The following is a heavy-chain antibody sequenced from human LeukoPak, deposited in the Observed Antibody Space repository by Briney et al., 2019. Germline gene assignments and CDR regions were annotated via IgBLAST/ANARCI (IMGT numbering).Heavy chain of an antibody. CDR2: ISAYNGNT. CDR1: GYTFANYG. V-gene: IGHV1-18*01. Sequence: ATVKVSCKASGYTFANYGISWVRQAPGQGLEWMGWISAYNGNTAYVQKLQGRVTMTTDTSTSTAYMELRSLRSDDTAVYYCVREKNYYDSTDGLDYWGQGTPVTVSS. D-gene: IGHD3-22*01. CDR3: VREKNYYDSTDGLDY. J-gene: IGHJ4*02.